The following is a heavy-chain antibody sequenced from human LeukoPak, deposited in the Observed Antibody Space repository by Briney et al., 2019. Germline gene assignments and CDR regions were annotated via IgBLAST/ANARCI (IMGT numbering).Heavy chain of an antibody. V-gene: IGHV4-61*02. Sequence: SETLSLTCTVSGGSISSGSYYWRWIRQPAGKGLEWIGRIYTSGSTNYNPSLKSRVTISVDTSKNQCSLKLSSVTAADTAVYYCARASRGHDYWGQGTLVTVSS. J-gene: IGHJ4*02. CDR1: GGSISSGSYY. D-gene: IGHD3-10*01. CDR3: ARASRGHDY. CDR2: IYTSGST.